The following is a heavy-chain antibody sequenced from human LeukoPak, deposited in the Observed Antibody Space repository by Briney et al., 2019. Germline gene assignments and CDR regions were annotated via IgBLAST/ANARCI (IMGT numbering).Heavy chain of an antibody. CDR1: GGSFSGYY. D-gene: IGHD4-17*01. CDR2: INHSGST. Sequence: SETLSLTCAVYGGSFSGYYWSWIRQPPGKGLEWIGEINHSGSTNYNPSLKTRVTISGDSSKNQFSLRLTSVTVADTAVYYCARGPDVSLAAPTSGDYESYWGQGTLVTVSS. J-gene: IGHJ4*02. CDR3: ARGPDVSLAAPTSGDYESY. V-gene: IGHV4-34*01.